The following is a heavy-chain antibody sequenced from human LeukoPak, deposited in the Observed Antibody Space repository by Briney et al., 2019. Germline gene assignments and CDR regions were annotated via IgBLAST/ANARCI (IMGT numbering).Heavy chain of an antibody. J-gene: IGHJ6*03. V-gene: IGHV3-23*01. Sequence: PGGSLRLSCAASGITFSSYGMSWVRQAPGKGLEWVSSISSTGGTTYYADSVKGRFTISRDNSKNTLYLQMNSLRADDTAVYYCARVLSGRGSLYYYYYYMDVWGKGTTVTISS. CDR2: ISSTGGTT. CDR1: GITFSSYG. D-gene: IGHD3-10*01. CDR3: ARVLSGRGSLYYYYYYMDV.